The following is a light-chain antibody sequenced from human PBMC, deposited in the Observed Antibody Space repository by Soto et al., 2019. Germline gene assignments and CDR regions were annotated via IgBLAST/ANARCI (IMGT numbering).Light chain of an antibody. CDR1: NIGSKS. Sequence: SYELTQPPSVSVAPGQTARITCGGNNIGSKSVHWYQQKPGQAPVLVVYDDRDRPSGIPERFSGSNSGNTATLTISRVEAGDEGDYYCQVWDSSSDRIRWVFGGGTKVTVL. V-gene: IGLV3-21*02. CDR3: QVWDSSSDRIRWV. CDR2: DDR. J-gene: IGLJ3*02.